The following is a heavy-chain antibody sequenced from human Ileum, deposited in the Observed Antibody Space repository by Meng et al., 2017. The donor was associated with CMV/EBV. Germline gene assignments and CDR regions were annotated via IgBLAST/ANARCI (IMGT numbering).Heavy chain of an antibody. J-gene: IGHJ4*02. CDR1: GFTFSDSG. Sequence: GGSLRLSCTASGFTFSDSGMHWVRQAPGNVLEWVAFFRYDISNNYYADSVKGRFIISRDNSKNTVYLQMNSLRTDDTAVYDCAKDPELGYWGQGTLVTVSS. CDR3: AKDPELGY. CDR2: FRYDISNN. D-gene: IGHD3-10*01. V-gene: IGHV3-30*02.